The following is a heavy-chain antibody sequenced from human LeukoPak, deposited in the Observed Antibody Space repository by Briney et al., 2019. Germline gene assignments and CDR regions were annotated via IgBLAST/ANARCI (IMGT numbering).Heavy chain of an antibody. CDR3: ARGGYYYYYYMDV. Sequence: GGSLRLSCAASGFTFDDYGMSWVRQVPGKGLEWVSGINWSGGNTNYADSVKGRFTISRDNAKNSLYLQMNSLRAEDTAVYYCARGGYYYYYYMDVWGKGTTVTISS. V-gene: IGHV3-20*04. CDR2: INWSGGNT. J-gene: IGHJ6*03. CDR1: GFTFDDYG.